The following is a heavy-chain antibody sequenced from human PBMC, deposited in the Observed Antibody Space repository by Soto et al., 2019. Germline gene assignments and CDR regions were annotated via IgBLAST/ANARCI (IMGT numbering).Heavy chain of an antibody. CDR2: ISWNSGSI. CDR3: AKVTVAGWFDP. Sequence: GGSLRLSCAASGFTFDDYAMHWVRQAPGKGLEWVSGISWNSGSIGYADSVKGRFTISRDNAKNSLYLQMNSLRAEDTALYYCAKVTVAGWFDPWGQGTLVTVSS. V-gene: IGHV3-9*01. D-gene: IGHD6-13*01. J-gene: IGHJ5*02. CDR1: GFTFDDYA.